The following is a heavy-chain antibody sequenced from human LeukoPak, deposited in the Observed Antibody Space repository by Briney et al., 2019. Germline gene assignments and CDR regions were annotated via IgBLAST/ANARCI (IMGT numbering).Heavy chain of an antibody. V-gene: IGHV4-4*07. CDR1: GGSISSYF. D-gene: IGHD3-22*01. J-gene: IGHJ2*01. Sequence: PSETLSLTCTVSGGSISSYFWSWIRQPTGKGLEWIGRIYTSGSINYNPSLKSRVTMSLDTSKNQFSLRLTSATAADTAVYYCARSYDSSGYHWYFDLWGRGTLVTVSS. CDR3: ARSYDSSGYHWYFDL. CDR2: IYTSGSI.